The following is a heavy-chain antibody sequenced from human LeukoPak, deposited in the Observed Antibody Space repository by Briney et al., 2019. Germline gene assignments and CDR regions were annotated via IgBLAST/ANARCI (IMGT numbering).Heavy chain of an antibody. J-gene: IGHJ6*03. CDR1: GFTFSSYE. D-gene: IGHD3-9*01. CDR3: ARVGTTIFWRGIYYYYYYMDV. V-gene: IGHV3-48*03. CDR2: ISSSGSTI. Sequence: PGGSLRLSCAASGFTFSSYEMNWVRQAPGKGLEWVSYISSSGSTIYYADSVKGRFTISRDNAKNSLYLQMNSLRAEDTAVYYCARVGTTIFWRGIYYYYYYMDVWGKGTTVTVSS.